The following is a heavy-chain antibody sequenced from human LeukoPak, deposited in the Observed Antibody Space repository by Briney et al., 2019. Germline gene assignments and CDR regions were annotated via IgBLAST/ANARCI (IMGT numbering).Heavy chain of an antibody. D-gene: IGHD6-25*01. CDR1: GFTFINAW. CDR3: AKDRRLAAFDY. CDR2: ITGRGENI. V-gene: IGHV3-23*01. Sequence: GGSLRLSCAASGFTFINAWMAWVRQAPGKGLEWVSGITGRGENIYYAGSVKGRFTISRDNSKNTLYLQMNSLRAEDTAVYYCAKDRRLAAFDYGGQGTLVTVSS. J-gene: IGHJ4*02.